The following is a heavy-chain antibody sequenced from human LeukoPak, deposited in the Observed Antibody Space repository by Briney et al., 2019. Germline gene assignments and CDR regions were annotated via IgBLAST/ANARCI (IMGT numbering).Heavy chain of an antibody. V-gene: IGHV4-59*01. CDR1: GGSISYDY. D-gene: IGHD6-6*01. CDR2: IHYSGAT. CDR3: ARVKGSNWLDP. Sequence: PSETLSLTCTVSGGSISYDYWSWIRQSPGKRLEWIGYIHYSGATNYSPSLKSRVTISLDTSKNQFSLRLNSVTAADTAVYYCARVKGSNWLDPWGQGTLVTVSS. J-gene: IGHJ5*02.